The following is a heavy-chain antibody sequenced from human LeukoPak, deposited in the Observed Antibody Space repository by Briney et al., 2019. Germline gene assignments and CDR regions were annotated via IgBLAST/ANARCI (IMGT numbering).Heavy chain of an antibody. CDR2: IRSSSSTI. Sequence: PGGSLRLSCTASGFTFSTYSMIWVRQAPGKGLEWVSYIRSSSSTIYYADSVQGRFTISRDNAENSLYLQMNSLRDEDTAVYYSARVNYYALDYWGQGTLVTVSS. CDR3: ARVNYYALDY. J-gene: IGHJ4*02. D-gene: IGHD3-10*01. CDR1: GFTFSTYS. V-gene: IGHV3-48*02.